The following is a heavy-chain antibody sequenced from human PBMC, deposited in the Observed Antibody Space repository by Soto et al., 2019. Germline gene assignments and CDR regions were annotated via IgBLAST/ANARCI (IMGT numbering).Heavy chain of an antibody. V-gene: IGHV4-59*08. CDR2: IYYSGST. CDR3: ARNGPYASNDAFDI. J-gene: IGHJ3*02. Sequence: SETLPLTCTVACRSVSSYYWSWFRQPPVKGLEWIGYIYYSGSTNYNPSLKSRVTISVDTSKNQFSLKLSSVTAADTAVYYCARNGPYASNDAFDIWGQGTMVT. D-gene: IGHD3-16*01. CDR1: CRSVSSYY.